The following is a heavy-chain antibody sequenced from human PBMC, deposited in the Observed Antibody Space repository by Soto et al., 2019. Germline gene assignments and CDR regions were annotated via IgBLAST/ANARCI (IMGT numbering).Heavy chain of an antibody. CDR3: ASGQSVKIQLWLHYHDY. CDR1: GFTFSSYA. J-gene: IGHJ4*02. D-gene: IGHD5-18*01. V-gene: IGHV3-30-3*01. CDR2: ISYDGSNK. Sequence: GGSLRLSCVASGFTFSSYAMHWVRQAPGKGLEWVAVISYDGSNKYYADSVKGRFTISRDNSKNTLYLQMNSLRAEDTAVYYCASGQSVKIQLWLHYHDYWGQGTLVTVSS.